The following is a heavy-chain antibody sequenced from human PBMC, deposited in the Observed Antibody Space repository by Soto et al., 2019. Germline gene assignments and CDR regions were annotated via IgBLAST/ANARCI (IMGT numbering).Heavy chain of an antibody. CDR1: GGSFSGYY. D-gene: IGHD3-22*01. V-gene: IGHV4-34*01. Sequence: TSETLSLTCAVYGGSFSGYYWSWIRQPPGKGLEWIGEINHSGSTNYNPSLKSRVTISVDTSKNQFSLKLSSVTAADTAVYYCQGGLRASYYYDSSGLRYWGQGTRVTVSA. CDR2: INHSGST. CDR3: QGGLRASYYYDSSGLRY. J-gene: IGHJ4*02.